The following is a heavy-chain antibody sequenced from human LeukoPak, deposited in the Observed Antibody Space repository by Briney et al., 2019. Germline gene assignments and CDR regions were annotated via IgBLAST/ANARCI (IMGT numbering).Heavy chain of an antibody. CDR2: IWYDGSNK. Sequence: GGSLRLSCAASGFSFNRYGMHWVRQAPGKGLELVAVIWYDGSNKYYGDSVKGRFTISRDNFRNTLYLEMNNLRVDDTALYYCAKGAGSGAVHYLDHWGQGTLVTVSS. CDR3: AKGAGSGAVHYLDH. J-gene: IGHJ4*02. D-gene: IGHD2-15*01. V-gene: IGHV3-33*06. CDR1: GFSFNRYG.